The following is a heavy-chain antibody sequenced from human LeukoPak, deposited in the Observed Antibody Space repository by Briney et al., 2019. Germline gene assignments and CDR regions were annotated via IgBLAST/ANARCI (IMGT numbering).Heavy chain of an antibody. D-gene: IGHD6-13*01. J-gene: IGHJ6*02. Sequence: GGSLRLSCAASSFTFSSYWMSWVRQAPGKGLEWVANKKQDGSEKYYVDSVKGRFTISRDNAKNSLYLQMNSLRAEDTAVYYCARETYSSSWGYYGMDVWGQGTTVTLSS. CDR1: SFTFSSYW. V-gene: IGHV3-7*01. CDR3: ARETYSSSWGYYGMDV. CDR2: KKQDGSEK.